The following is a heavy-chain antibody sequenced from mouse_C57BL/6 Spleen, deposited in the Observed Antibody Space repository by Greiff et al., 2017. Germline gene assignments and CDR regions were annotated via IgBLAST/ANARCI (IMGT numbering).Heavy chain of an antibody. V-gene: IGHV1-50*01. J-gene: IGHJ2*01. D-gene: IGHD1-1*01. CDR3: ARTKVVDDY. Sequence: QVQLQQPGPELVKPGASVKLSCKASGYTFTSYYMKWVKQSPGQSLEWIGEIDPTYSTTTYNHKFKGKATLTVDTSSSTAYMQLSSLTSGDSAVYYCARTKVVDDYWGQGTIVTVSS. CDR1: GYTFTSYY. CDR2: IDPTYSTT.